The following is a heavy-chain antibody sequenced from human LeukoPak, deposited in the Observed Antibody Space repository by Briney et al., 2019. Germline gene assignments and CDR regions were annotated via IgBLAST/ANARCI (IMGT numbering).Heavy chain of an antibody. V-gene: IGHV3-48*03. J-gene: IGHJ4*02. Sequence: GGSLRLYCAASGFTFSDYDMNWVRQAPGKGLEWLSYISSDGSNIYYADSVRGRITISRDNAKNSLYLQMNSLRAGDSAIYYCALALDHWGQGTLVTVSS. CDR1: GFTFSDYD. CDR3: ALALDH. D-gene: IGHD3-3*02. CDR2: ISSDGSNI.